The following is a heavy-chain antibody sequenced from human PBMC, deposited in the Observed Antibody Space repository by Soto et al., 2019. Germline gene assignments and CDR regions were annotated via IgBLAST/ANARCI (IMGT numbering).Heavy chain of an antibody. CDR1: GYTITSYT. CDR2: IDAGNGNT. CDR3: ARDDSSDRPTLFDY. D-gene: IGHD2-15*01. Sequence: ASVKVSCKASGYTITSYTIHWGSKDTRQRPEWMGWIDAGNGNTKYSQKFQGRVTITRDTSASIIYMELSSLRSEDGAVYYCARDDSSDRPTLFDYWGQGTLVTVSS. V-gene: IGHV1-3*01. J-gene: IGHJ4*02.